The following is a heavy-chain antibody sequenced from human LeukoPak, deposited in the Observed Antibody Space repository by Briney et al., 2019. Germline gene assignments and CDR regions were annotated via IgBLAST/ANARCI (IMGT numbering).Heavy chain of an antibody. J-gene: IGHJ4*02. CDR1: GFTFSSYW. Sequence: PGGSLRLSCAASGFTFSSYWMTWVRQAPGKGLEWVANIKQDGSETYYVDSVKGRSTISRDNAKNSLYLQMNSLRAGDTAVYYCARLRTWVAVPGPFDYWGQGTLVTVSS. CDR2: IKQDGSET. CDR3: ARLRTWVAVPGPFDY. V-gene: IGHV3-7*01. D-gene: IGHD6-19*01.